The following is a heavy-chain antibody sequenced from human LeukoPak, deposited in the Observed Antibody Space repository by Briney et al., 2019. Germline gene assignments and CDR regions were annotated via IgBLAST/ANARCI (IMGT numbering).Heavy chain of an antibody. CDR1: GFTFTSSA. V-gene: IGHV1-58*01. CDR3: AAGDYYDSSGCYGWYFDL. Sequence: TSVKVSCKASGFTFTSSAVQWVRQARGQRLEWIGWIVVGSGNTNYAQKFQERVTITRDMSTSTAYMELSSLRSEDTAVYYCAAGDYYDSSGCYGWYFDLWGRGTLVTVSS. J-gene: IGHJ2*01. D-gene: IGHD3-22*01. CDR2: IVVGSGNT.